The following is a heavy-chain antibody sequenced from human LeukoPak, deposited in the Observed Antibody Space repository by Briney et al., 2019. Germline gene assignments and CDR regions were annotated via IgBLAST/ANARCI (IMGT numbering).Heavy chain of an antibody. CDR1: GFTVSNNY. CDR2: IKQDGSEK. Sequence: GGSLRLSCTASGFTVSNNYMSWVRQAPGKGLEWVANIKQDGSEKYYVDSVKGRFTISRDNAKNSLYLQMNSLRAEDTAVYYCACQPSYQDGWLHKFDYWGQGTLVTVSS. J-gene: IGHJ4*02. CDR3: ACQPSYQDGWLHKFDY. V-gene: IGHV3-7*01. D-gene: IGHD3-10*01.